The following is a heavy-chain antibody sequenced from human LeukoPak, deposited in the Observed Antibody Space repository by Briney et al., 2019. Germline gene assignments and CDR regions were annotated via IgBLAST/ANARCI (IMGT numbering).Heavy chain of an antibody. CDR2: INHSGST. D-gene: IGHD2-2*01. CDR3: AIPGYCSSTSCYVYAFDI. CDR1: GGSFSGYY. J-gene: IGHJ3*02. V-gene: IGHV4-34*01. Sequence: SETLSLTCAVYGGSFSGYYWSWIRQPPGKGLEWIGEINHSGSTNYNPSLKSRVTLSVDTSKNQFSLKLSSVTAADTAVYYCAIPGYCSSTSCYVYAFDIWGQGTMVTVSS.